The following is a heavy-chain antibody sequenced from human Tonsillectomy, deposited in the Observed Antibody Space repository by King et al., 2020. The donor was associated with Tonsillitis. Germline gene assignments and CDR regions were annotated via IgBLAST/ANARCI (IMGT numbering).Heavy chain of an antibody. CDR3: ARGGIYDFWCGYSYAFDY. V-gene: IGHV3-48*01. CDR1: GFTFSSYS. J-gene: IGHJ4*02. Sequence: DVQLVESGGGLVQPGGSLRLSCAASGFTFSSYSMNWVRQAPGKGLEWVLYISSSSSTIYYADSVKGRFTISRDNAKNSLYLQMNSLRAEDTAVYYCARGGIYDFWCGYSYAFDYWGQGTLVTVPS. D-gene: IGHD3-3*01. CDR2: ISSSSSTI.